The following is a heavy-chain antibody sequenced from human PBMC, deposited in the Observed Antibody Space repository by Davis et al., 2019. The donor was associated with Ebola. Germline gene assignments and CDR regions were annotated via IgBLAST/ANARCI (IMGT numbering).Heavy chain of an antibody. V-gene: IGHV3-73*01. Sequence: PGGSLRLSCAASGFSFSLAAIHWVRQAPGKGLEWVGRIRARSKSYATAYAESVKGRFTISRDDSKNTAYLQLTSLKIEDAAVYYCTTLIDFWGQGTLVTVSS. CDR1: GFSFSLAA. CDR2: IRARSKSYAT. CDR3: TTLIDF. D-gene: IGHD3-22*01. J-gene: IGHJ4*02.